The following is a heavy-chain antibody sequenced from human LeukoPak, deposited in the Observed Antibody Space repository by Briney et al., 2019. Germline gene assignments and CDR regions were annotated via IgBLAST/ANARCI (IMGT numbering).Heavy chain of an antibody. CDR1: GYTFTGYY. CDR3: ARDKNPTVFHS. V-gene: IGHV1-2*02. J-gene: IGHJ4*02. Sequence: GASVKVSCKASGYTFTGYYMHWVRQAPGQGLEWMGWINPNSGDTNCALKFQGRVTMTRDTSISTAYMEVTRLISDDTAIYYCARDKNPTVFHSWGQGTLVTVSS. CDR2: INPNSGDT.